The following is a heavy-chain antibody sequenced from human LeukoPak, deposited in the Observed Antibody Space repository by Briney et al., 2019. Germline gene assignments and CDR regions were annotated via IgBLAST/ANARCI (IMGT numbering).Heavy chain of an antibody. CDR1: GGSFSGYY. CDR2: INHTGST. CDR3: ASFYCSGGSCYQYYSYYYMDV. Sequence: SETLSLTCAVYGGSFSGYYWSWIRQPPGKGLEWIGEINHTGSTNYNPSLKSRVTISVDTSKNQFSLKLNSVTAADTAVYYCASFYCSGGSCYQYYSYYYMDVWGKGTTVTISS. J-gene: IGHJ6*03. V-gene: IGHV4-34*01. D-gene: IGHD2-15*01.